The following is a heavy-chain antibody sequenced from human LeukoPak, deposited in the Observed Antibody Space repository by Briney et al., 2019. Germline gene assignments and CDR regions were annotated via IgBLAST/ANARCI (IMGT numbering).Heavy chain of an antibody. CDR1: GGSISSYY. D-gene: IGHD6-19*01. CDR2: IYYTGST. Sequence: PSETLSLTCTVSGGSISSYYWSWIRQPPGKGLDWIGFIYYTGSTYYNPSLKSRVTISVDTSKNQFSLKLNSVTAADTAVYYCARKSVAVRDAFDIWGQGTMVTVSS. J-gene: IGHJ3*02. CDR3: ARKSVAVRDAFDI. V-gene: IGHV4-59*01.